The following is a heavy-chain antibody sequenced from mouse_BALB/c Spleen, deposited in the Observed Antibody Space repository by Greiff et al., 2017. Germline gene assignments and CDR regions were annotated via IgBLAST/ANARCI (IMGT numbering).Heavy chain of an antibody. CDR3: APWFAY. V-gene: IGHV1-74*01. J-gene: IGHJ3*01. Sequence: VQLQQSGPQLVRPGASVKISCKASGYSFTNYWIHWVKQRPGQGLEWIGMIDPSDSETRLNQKFKDKATLTVDKSSSTTYMQLSSPTSEDSAVYYCAPWFAYWGQGTLVTVSA. CDR1: GYSFTNYW. CDR2: IDPSDSET.